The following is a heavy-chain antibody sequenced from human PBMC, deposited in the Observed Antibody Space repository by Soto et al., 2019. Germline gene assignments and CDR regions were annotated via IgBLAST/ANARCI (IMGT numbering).Heavy chain of an antibody. Sequence: EAQLLESGGGLVQPGGSLRLSCSASGFIFNNYAMSWVRQAPGKGLEWVSGITGYGATTYYAESVKGRFTISRDNSKNTLYLQMSTLTAEDTAVYYCARDPLLYDSDWYPKWFGPWGQGTLVTVSS. CDR3: ARDPLLYDSDWYPKWFGP. CDR1: GFIFNNYA. J-gene: IGHJ5*02. CDR2: ITGYGATT. V-gene: IGHV3-23*01. D-gene: IGHD6-19*01.